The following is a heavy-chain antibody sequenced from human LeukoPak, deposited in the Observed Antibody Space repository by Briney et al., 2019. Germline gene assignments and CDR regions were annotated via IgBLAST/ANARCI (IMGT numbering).Heavy chain of an antibody. CDR1: GYTFTSYG. CDR3: ARIMYYYDSSGYPTSDYYFDY. CDR2: ISAYNGNT. J-gene: IGHJ4*02. D-gene: IGHD3-22*01. V-gene: IGHV1-18*01. Sequence: ASVKVSCKASGYTFTSYGISWVRQAPGQGLEWMGWISAYNGNTNYAQKLQGRVTMTTDTSTSTAYMGLRSLRSDDTAVYYCARIMYYYDSSGYPTSDYYFDYWGQGTLVTVSS.